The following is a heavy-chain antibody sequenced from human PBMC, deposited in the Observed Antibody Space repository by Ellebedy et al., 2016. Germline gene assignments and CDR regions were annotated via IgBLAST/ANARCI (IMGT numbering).Heavy chain of an antibody. CDR2: ISYDGSNK. CDR1: GFTFSSYG. D-gene: IGHD5-18*01. J-gene: IGHJ4*02. CDR3: AKVGSGYSYGSFDY. Sequence: GGSLRLSCAASGFTFSSYGMHWVRQAPGKGLEWVAVISYDGSNKYYADSVKGRFTISRDNSKNTLYLQMNSLRAEDTAVYYCAKVGSGYSYGSFDYWGQGTLVTVSS. V-gene: IGHV3-30*18.